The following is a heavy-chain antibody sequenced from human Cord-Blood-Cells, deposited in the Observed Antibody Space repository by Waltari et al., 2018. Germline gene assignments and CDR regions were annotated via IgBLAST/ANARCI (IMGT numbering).Heavy chain of an antibody. V-gene: IGHV3-73*02. CDR1: GFTFSGSA. J-gene: IGHJ4*02. D-gene: IGHD2-21*01. CDR3: TRHGAYCGGDCYDY. CDR2: IRSKANSYAT. Sequence: EVQLVESGGGLVQPGGSLKLSCAASGFTFSGSAIHWVRQASGKGLEWVGRIRSKANSYATAYAASVKGRFTISRDDSKNTAYLQMNSLKTEDTAVYYCTRHGAYCGGDCYDYWGQGTLVTVSS.